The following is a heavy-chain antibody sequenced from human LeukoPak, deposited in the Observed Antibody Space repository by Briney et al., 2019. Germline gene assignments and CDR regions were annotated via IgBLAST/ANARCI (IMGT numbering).Heavy chain of an antibody. CDR2: INHSGST. V-gene: IGHV4-34*01. D-gene: IGHD3-3*01. J-gene: IGHJ3*02. CDR3: ARARPLGVVNRDAFDI. CDR1: GGSFSGYY. Sequence: SETLSLTCAVYGGSFSGYYWSWIRQPPGKGLEWIGEINHSGSTNYNPSLKSRVTISVDTSKNQFSLKLSSVTAADTAVYYCARARPLGVVNRDAFDIWGQGTMVTVSS.